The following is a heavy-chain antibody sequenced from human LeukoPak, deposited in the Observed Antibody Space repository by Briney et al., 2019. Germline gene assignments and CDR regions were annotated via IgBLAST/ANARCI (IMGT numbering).Heavy chain of an antibody. Sequence: SETLSLTCAVYGGSFSGYYWSWIRQPPGKGLEWIGEINHSGSTNYNPSLKSRVTISVDTSKNQFSLKLSSVTAADTAVYYCARASSIAARHKHYFDYWGQGTLVTVSS. CDR3: ARASSIAARHKHYFDY. CDR1: GGSFSGYY. D-gene: IGHD6-6*01. V-gene: IGHV4-34*01. CDR2: INHSGST. J-gene: IGHJ4*02.